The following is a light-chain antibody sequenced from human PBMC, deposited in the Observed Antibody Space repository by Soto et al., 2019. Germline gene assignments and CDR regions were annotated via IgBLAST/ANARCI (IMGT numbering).Light chain of an antibody. CDR3: ATWDSSLSAGV. Sequence: QSVLPQPPSVSAAPGQMVTISCYGSNSNLGNNLVSWYQQLPGAAPQLLIYDNHQRPSGIPDRFSGSKSGPSASLGITGLQTGDEADYYCATWDSSLSAGVFGGGTKVTVL. V-gene: IGLV1-51*01. CDR1: NSNLGNNL. J-gene: IGLJ2*01. CDR2: DNH.